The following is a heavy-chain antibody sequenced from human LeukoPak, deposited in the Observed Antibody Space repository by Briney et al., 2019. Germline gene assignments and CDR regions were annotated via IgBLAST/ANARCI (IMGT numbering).Heavy chain of an antibody. CDR1: GGSISSSTYY. Sequence: SETLSLTCTVSGGSISSSTYYWGWIRQPPGKGLEWIGSIYYSGSTYYNPSLKSRVTISVDTSKNQFSLKLSSVTAADTAVYYCAREGIGWEGFDIWGRGTMVTVSS. V-gene: IGHV4-39*02. CDR2: IYYSGST. D-gene: IGHD1-26*01. J-gene: IGHJ3*02. CDR3: AREGIGWEGFDI.